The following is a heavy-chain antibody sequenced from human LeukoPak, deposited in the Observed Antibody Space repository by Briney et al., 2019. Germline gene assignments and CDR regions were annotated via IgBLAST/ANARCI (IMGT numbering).Heavy chain of an antibody. V-gene: IGHV3-7*01. CDR3: ARDDNFYYYYMDV. J-gene: IGHJ6*03. CDR1: GFTFSSYW. CDR2: IKQDGSEK. Sequence: PGGSLRLSCAASGFTFSSYWMSWVRQAPGKGLEWVANIKQDGSEKYYVDSVKGRFTISRDSAKNSLYLQMNSLRAEDTAVYYCARDDNFYYYYMDVWGKGTTVTVSS.